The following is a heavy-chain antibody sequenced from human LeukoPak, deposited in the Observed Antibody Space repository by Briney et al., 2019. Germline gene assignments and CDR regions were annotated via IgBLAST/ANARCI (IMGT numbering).Heavy chain of an antibody. CDR1: GYSFSSYW. Sequence: EESLKISCKGSGYSFSSYWIGWVRQMPGKGLEWMGIIYPGDSDTTYSPSFQGQVTISADKSISSAYLQWSSLKASDTAMYYCARRTGPLYFDYWGQGTLVTVSS. V-gene: IGHV5-51*01. J-gene: IGHJ4*02. CDR3: ARRTGPLYFDY. CDR2: IYPGDSDT. D-gene: IGHD1-14*01.